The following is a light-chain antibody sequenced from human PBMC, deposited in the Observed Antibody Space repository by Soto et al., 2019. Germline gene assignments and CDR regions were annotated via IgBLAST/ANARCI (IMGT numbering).Light chain of an antibody. CDR3: QQFRSFPIT. CDR2: FAS. CDR1: QDIGSH. J-gene: IGKJ5*01. Sequence: DIQMTQSPSSLSASVGDRVTITCRASQDIGSHLAWYQQKPEKAPKSLIYFASTLQSGVPSRFSASGSWTDFTLTISSLQPEDFATYYCQQFRSFPITFGQGTRLEIK. V-gene: IGKV1D-16*01.